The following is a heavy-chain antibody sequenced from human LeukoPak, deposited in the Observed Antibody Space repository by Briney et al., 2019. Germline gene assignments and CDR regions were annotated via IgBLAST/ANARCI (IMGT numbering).Heavy chain of an antibody. Sequence: SVKVSCEASGRTFSSYAISWVRQAPGQGLEWMGGIIPIFGTANYAQKFQGRVTITADKSTSTAYMELSSLRSEDTAVYYCARSYYYGSGSYGYYGMDVWGKGTTVTVSS. CDR2: IIPIFGTA. J-gene: IGHJ6*04. D-gene: IGHD3-10*01. CDR3: ARSYYYGSGSYGYYGMDV. V-gene: IGHV1-69*06. CDR1: GRTFSSYA.